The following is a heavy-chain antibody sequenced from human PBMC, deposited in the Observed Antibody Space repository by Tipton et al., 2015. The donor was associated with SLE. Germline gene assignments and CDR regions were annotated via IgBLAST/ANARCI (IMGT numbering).Heavy chain of an antibody. V-gene: IGHV4-61*09. CDR1: GGSINSGSYY. CDR2: IYEDGGT. D-gene: IGHD2-8*01. J-gene: IGHJ4*02. Sequence: LRLSCTVSGGSINSGSYYWSWIRQPAGKGLEWIGHIYEDGGTNYNPSLRSRVTMSVDTSKNQFSLDLTSLTAADTAVYYCARHLCTNGVCPFDYWGQGILVTVSS. CDR3: ARHLCTNGVCPFDY.